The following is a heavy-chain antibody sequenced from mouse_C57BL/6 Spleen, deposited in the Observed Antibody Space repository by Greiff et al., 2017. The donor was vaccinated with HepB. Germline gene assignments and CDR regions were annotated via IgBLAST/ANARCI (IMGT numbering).Heavy chain of an antibody. CDR1: GYTFTDYN. J-gene: IGHJ2*01. CDR3: ARPGSSYLYFDY. D-gene: IGHD1-1*01. V-gene: IGHV1-22*01. CDR2: INPNNGGT. Sequence: EVQLQQSGPELVKPGASVKMSCKASGYTFTDYNMHWVKQSHGKSLEWIGYINPNNGGTSYNQKFKGKATLTVNKSSSSAYMERRSLTSEDSAVYYCARPGSSYLYFDYWGQGTTLTVSS.